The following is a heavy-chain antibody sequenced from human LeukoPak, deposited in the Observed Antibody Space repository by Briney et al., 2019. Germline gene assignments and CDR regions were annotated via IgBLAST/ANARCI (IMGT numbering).Heavy chain of an antibody. Sequence: SETLSLTCTVSGGSISSYYWSWIRQPPGKGLEWIGYIHYSGSTNYNPSLKSRVTISVDTSKNQFSLKLSSVTAADTAVYYCARDPTYRYWGQGTLVTVSS. CDR2: IHYSGST. J-gene: IGHJ4*02. CDR3: ARDPTYRY. V-gene: IGHV4-59*01. CDR1: GGSISSYY.